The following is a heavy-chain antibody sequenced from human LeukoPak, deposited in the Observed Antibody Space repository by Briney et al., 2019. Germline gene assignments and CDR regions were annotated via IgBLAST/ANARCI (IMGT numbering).Heavy chain of an antibody. CDR3: ARDRGLRWASNWFDP. J-gene: IGHJ5*02. V-gene: IGHV1-8*02. D-gene: IGHD3-16*01. CDR2: MNPNSGNT. CDR1: GYTFTSYD. Sequence: ASVTVSCKASGYTFTSYDINWVRQATGQGREWRGWMNPNSGNTGYAQKFQGRVTMTRDTSISTAYMELSRLRSDDTAVYYCARDRGLRWASNWFDPWGQGTLVTVSS.